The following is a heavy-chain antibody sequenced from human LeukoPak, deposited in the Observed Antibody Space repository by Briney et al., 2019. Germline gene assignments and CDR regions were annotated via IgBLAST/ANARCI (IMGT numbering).Heavy chain of an antibody. J-gene: IGHJ3*02. Sequence: SETLSLTCTVSGGSISSSSYYWGWIRQPPGKGLEWIGSIYYSGSTCYNPSLKSRVTISVDTSKIQFSLKLSSVTAADTAVYYCARIYSSSPRAFDIWGQGTMVTVSS. CDR2: IYYSGST. CDR1: GGSISSSSYY. CDR3: ARIYSSSPRAFDI. D-gene: IGHD6-19*01. V-gene: IGHV4-39*01.